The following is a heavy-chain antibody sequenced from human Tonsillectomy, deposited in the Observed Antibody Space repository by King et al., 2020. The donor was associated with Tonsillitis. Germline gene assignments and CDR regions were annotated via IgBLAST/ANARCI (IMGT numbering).Heavy chain of an antibody. V-gene: IGHV4-39*01. CDR3: ARRYYYDNTGYCFDA. CDR1: GGSINNNIFY. CDR2: IHYSGGA. J-gene: IGHJ4*02. D-gene: IGHD3-22*01. Sequence: QLQESGPGLVKPSETLSLTCSVSGGSINNNIFYWGWIRQPPGKGLEWIGNIHYSGGAYYSPSLKHRVTMSVDTSKNQFSLKLAPVSAADTAVYYCARRYYYDNTGYCFDAWGRGILVIVSS.